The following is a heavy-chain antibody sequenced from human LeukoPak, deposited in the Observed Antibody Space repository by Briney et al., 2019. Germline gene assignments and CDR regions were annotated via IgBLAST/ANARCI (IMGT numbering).Heavy chain of an antibody. J-gene: IGHJ6*03. Sequence: SVKVSCKASGFTFTSSAMQWVRQARGQRLEWIGWIVVGSGNTNYAQKFQERVTITRDMSASTAYMELSSLRSEDTAVYYCAALGIAAAGTGDMDVWGKGTTVTVSS. CDR2: IVVGSGNT. V-gene: IGHV1-58*02. CDR3: AALGIAAAGTGDMDV. D-gene: IGHD6-13*01. CDR1: GFTFTSSA.